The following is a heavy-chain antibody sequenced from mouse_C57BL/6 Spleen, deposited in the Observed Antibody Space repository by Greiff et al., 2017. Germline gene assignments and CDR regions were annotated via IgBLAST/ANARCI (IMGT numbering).Heavy chain of an antibody. CDR1: CYTFTRTW. V-gene: IGHV1-64*01. Sequence: QVQLQQPGEELVKTGASVQLSYKASCYTFTRTWMNWVTQRPAHGLEWIGMIHPNSGSTNYNEKFKSKATLTVDKSSSTAYMQLSSLTSEDSAVYYCAPLRFYYFDYWGQGTTLTVSS. CDR3: APLRFYYFDY. J-gene: IGHJ2*01. CDR2: IHPNSGST. D-gene: IGHD6-1*01.